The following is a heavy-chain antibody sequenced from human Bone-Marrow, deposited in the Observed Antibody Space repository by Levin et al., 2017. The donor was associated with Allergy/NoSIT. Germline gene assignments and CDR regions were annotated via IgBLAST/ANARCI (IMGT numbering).Heavy chain of an antibody. Sequence: ASVKVSCKASGYTFSSYGISWVRQAPGQGLEWMGWISTYNGNTNYAWKLQGRVTMTTDTSTSTGYMELRSLKLADTAVYYCERDHDYGGTLDAFDIWGQGTKVTVSS. CDR2: ISTYNGNT. CDR1: GYTFSSYG. CDR3: ERDHDYGGTLDAFDI. J-gene: IGHJ3*02. V-gene: IGHV1-18*01. D-gene: IGHD4-23*01.